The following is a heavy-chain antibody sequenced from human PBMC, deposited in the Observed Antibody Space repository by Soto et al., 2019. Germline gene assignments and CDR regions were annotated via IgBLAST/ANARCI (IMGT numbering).Heavy chain of an antibody. Sequence: GFLRIGWAASGLSFDDYTMPWVGQAPGKGLEWVSLISWDGGSTYYADSVKGRFTISRDNSKNSLYLQMNSLRTEDTALYYCAKDRLRGYSGYVQAYYGMDVWGQGTTVTV. CDR2: ISWDGGST. J-gene: IGHJ6*02. V-gene: IGHV3-43*01. CDR1: GLSFDDYT. D-gene: IGHD5-12*01. CDR3: AKDRLRGYSGYVQAYYGMDV.